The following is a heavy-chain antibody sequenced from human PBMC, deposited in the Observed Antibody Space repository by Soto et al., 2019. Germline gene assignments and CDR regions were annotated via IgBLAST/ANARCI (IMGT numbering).Heavy chain of an antibody. Sequence: QVQLVQSGAEVKKPGASVKVSCKASGYTFTSYDINWVRQATGQGLEWMGWMNPNSGNTGYAQKFQGRVTMTRNTSISTAYMELSSLRSEDTAVYYCARGAEWLLPAYYYYYGMAVWGQGTTVTVSS. J-gene: IGHJ6*02. CDR3: ARGAEWLLPAYYYYYGMAV. V-gene: IGHV1-8*01. D-gene: IGHD3-3*01. CDR2: MNPNSGNT. CDR1: GYTFTSYD.